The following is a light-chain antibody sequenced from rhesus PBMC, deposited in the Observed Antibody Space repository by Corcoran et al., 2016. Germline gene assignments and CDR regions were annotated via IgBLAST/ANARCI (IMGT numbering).Light chain of an antibody. CDR1: ENVNNY. Sequence: DIQMTQSPSSLSASVGDRVTITCRASENVNNYLNWYQQKPGKAPKLLIYKASTLQSGVPSRFSGSGSGTDYTFAISILQPEDVATYYCQHGYGAPYSFGRGTKVVIK. V-gene: IGKV1-74*01. CDR2: KAS. J-gene: IGKJ2*01. CDR3: QHGYGAPYS.